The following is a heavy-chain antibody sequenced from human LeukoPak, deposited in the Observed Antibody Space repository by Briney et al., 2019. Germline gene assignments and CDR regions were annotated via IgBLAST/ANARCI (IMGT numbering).Heavy chain of an antibody. Sequence: GGSLRLSCAASGFTFSSYWMHWVRQAPGKGLVWVSRINSDGSSTSYADSVKGRFTISRDNAKNTLYLQMNSLRAEDTAVYYCAKGVQIVYYYYYMDVWGKGTTVTVSS. CDR3: AKGVQIVYYYYYMDV. D-gene: IGHD3-16*02. CDR2: INSDGSST. J-gene: IGHJ6*03. CDR1: GFTFSSYW. V-gene: IGHV3-74*01.